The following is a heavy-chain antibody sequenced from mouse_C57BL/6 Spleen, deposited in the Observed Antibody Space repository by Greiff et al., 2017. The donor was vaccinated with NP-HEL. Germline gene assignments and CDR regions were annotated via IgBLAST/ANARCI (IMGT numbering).Heavy chain of an antibody. V-gene: IGHV2-5*01. CDR1: GFSLTSYG. CDR3: AKKGTGREDAMDY. Sequence: QVQLQQSGPGLVQPSQSLSITCTVSGFSLTSYGVHWVRQSPGKGLEWLGVIWRGGSTDYNAAFMSRLSITKDNSKSQVFFKMNSLQADDTAIYYCAKKGTGREDAMDYWGQGTSVTVSS. J-gene: IGHJ4*01. CDR2: IWRGGST. D-gene: IGHD4-1*01.